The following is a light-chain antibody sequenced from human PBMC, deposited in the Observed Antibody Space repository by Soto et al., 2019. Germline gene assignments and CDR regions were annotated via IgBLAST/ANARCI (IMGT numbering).Light chain of an antibody. J-gene: IGKJ4*01. CDR2: AAS. CDR1: QSISSY. V-gene: IGKV1-39*01. Sequence: DIQMTQAPSSLSASVGDRVTITCRASQSISSYLNWYQQKPGKAPKLLIYAASSLQSGVPSRFSGSGSVTDFTLTISCLQPEDFATYYCQQSYSTPLTFGGVTTVEIK. CDR3: QQSYSTPLT.